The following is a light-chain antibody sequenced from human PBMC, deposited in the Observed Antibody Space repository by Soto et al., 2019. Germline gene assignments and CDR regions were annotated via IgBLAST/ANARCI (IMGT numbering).Light chain of an antibody. V-gene: IGLV1-40*01. J-gene: IGLJ1*01. Sequence: QSVLTQPPSVSGAPGQRVTISCTGSSSDIGAGFDVHWYQHLPGTAPKLLIYGNTNRPSGVPVRFSGSKSGTSASLVITGLQAEDEADYYCQSYENSRTGFYVFGTGTKVTVL. CDR3: QSYENSRTGFYV. CDR1: SSDIGAGFD. CDR2: GNT.